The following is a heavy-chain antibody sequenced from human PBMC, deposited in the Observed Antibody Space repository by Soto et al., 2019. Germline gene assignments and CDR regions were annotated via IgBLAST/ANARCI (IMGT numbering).Heavy chain of an antibody. CDR1: CSTFTSPG. D-gene: IGHD3-22*01. Sequence: APVKVSCKASCSTFTSPGISCVRQAPGQGLEWMAWISLYNGNTNYAQKLQGRVTMTTDTSTSTAYMELRSLRSDDTAVYYCARYYDRRGYYPDYWAPGTLVTV. V-gene: IGHV1-18*04. CDR2: ISLYNGNT. CDR3: ARYYDRRGYYPDY. J-gene: IGHJ4*02.